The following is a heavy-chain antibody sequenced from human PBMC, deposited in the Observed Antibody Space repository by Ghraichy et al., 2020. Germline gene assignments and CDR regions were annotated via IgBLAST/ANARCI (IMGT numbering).Heavy chain of an antibody. J-gene: IGHJ5*02. Sequence: SETLSLTCTVSGGSISSSSYYWGWIRQPPGKGLEWIGSIYYSGSTYYNPSLKSRVTISVDTSKNQFSLKLSSVTAADTAVYYCARHVGCSSTSCYRDWFDPWGQGTLVTVSS. CDR1: GGSISSSSYY. CDR3: ARHVGCSSTSCYRDWFDP. D-gene: IGHD2-2*02. V-gene: IGHV4-39*01. CDR2: IYYSGST.